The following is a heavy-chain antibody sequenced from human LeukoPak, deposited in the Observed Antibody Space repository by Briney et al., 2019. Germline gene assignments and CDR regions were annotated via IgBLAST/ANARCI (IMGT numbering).Heavy chain of an antibody. CDR2: IIPIFGTA. CDR1: GGTFSSYA. Sequence: ASAKVSCKASGGTFSSYAISWVRQAPGQGLEWMGGIIPIFGTANYAQKFQGRVTITADESTSTAYMELSSLRSEDTAVYYCASSPYHSYSSFMLEGKGSPLFFDYWGQGTLVTVSS. J-gene: IGHJ4*02. CDR3: ASSPYHSYSSFMLEGKGSPLFFDY. V-gene: IGHV1-69*13. D-gene: IGHD6-6*01.